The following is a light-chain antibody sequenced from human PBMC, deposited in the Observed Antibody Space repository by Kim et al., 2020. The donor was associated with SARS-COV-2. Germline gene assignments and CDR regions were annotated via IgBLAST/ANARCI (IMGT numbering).Light chain of an antibody. Sequence: QPVLTQPPSASGTPGQRVTISCSGSSSNIGSNTVNWYQQLPGTAPKLLIYSNNQRPSGVPDRFSGSKSGTSASLAISGLQSEHEADYYCAAWDDSLNGWVFGGGTQLTVL. J-gene: IGLJ3*02. CDR3: AAWDDSLNGWV. CDR1: SSNIGSNT. V-gene: IGLV1-44*01. CDR2: SNN.